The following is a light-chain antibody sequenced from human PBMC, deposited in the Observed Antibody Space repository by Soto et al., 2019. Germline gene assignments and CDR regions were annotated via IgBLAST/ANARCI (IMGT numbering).Light chain of an antibody. CDR3: SSYTSSSTDV. CDR2: EVT. J-gene: IGLJ1*01. V-gene: IGLV2-14*01. Sequence: QSVLTQPASASGAPAQSITISCTGTGSDVGGYDYVSWYQHHPGKAPKVMIYEVTNRPSGVSNRFSGSKSGNTASLTISGLLAEDEADYYCSSYTSSSTDVFGTGTKVTVL. CDR1: GSDVGGYDY.